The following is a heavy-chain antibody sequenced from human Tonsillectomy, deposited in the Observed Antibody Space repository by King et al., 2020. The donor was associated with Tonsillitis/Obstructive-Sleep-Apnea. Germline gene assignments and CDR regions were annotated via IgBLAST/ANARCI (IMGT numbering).Heavy chain of an antibody. V-gene: IGHV4-39*01. CDR3: STDSSSWDLYFDY. Sequence: LQLQESGPGLVKPSETLSLTCTVSGGSISSTTYYWGWIRQPPGKGLEWIGSVSHSGSTFYNTSLRTRVTISVDISKHQFSLKLNFLTVADTAVYYCSTDSSSWDLYFDYWGQGTLVTVSS. J-gene: IGHJ4*02. D-gene: IGHD6-13*01. CDR1: GGSISSTTYY. CDR2: VSHSGST.